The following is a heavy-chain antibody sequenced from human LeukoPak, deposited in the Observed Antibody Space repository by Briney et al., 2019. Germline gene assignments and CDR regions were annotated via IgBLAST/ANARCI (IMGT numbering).Heavy chain of an antibody. V-gene: IGHV4-59*01. CDR1: GGSIDTYY. CDR3: ARGGYNYSYYYYMDV. CDR2: VFHTGST. D-gene: IGHD1-1*01. Sequence: SETLSLTCTVSGGSIDTYYWNWIRQPPGKGLEWIGYVFHTGSTNYNPSLKSRVTISLDTSKNQFSLKLSSVTAADAAVYYCARGGYNYSYYYYMDVWGKGTTVTVSS. J-gene: IGHJ6*03.